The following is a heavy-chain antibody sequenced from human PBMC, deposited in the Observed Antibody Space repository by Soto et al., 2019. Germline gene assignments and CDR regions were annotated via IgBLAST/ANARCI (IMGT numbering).Heavy chain of an antibody. J-gene: IGHJ4*02. V-gene: IGHV3-30-3*01. CDR1: GFTFSSYA. CDR3: ARGDNSYGSGSRPPFDY. Sequence: QVQLVESGGGVVQPGRSLRLSCAASGFTFSSYAMHWVRQATGKGLEWVAVISYDGSNKYYADSVKGRFSISRDNSKNTLYLQMNILRAEDTAVYYCARGDNSYGSGSRPPFDYWGQGTPVTVSS. D-gene: IGHD3-10*01. CDR2: ISYDGSNK.